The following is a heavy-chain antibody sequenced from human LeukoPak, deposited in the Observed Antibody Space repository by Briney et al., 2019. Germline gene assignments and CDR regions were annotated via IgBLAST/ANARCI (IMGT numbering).Heavy chain of an antibody. CDR2: ISYDGSNK. CDR1: GFTFSSYA. CDR3: ARDLGYCSSTSCYTGILYFQH. J-gene: IGHJ1*01. V-gene: IGHV3-30-3*01. D-gene: IGHD2-2*02. Sequence: GSLRLSCAASGFTFSSYAMHWVRQAPGKGLEWVAVISYDGSNKYYADSVKGRFTISRDNSKNTLYLQMNSLRAEDTAVYYCARDLGYCSSTSCYTGILYFQHWGQGTLVTVSS.